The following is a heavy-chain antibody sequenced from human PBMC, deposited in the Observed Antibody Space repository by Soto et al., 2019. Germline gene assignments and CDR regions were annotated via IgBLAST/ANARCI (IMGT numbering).Heavy chain of an antibody. Sequence: EVQLLESGGGLVQPGGSLRLSCEASGFTFSSHAMSWVRQAPGKGLEWVSAISGSDAGTFDADSVRGRFTISRDNSKNTLYLHMTSLRVEDTAIYYCTEDPCTRSSCYFDFWVQGSLVTVSS. CDR2: ISGSDAGT. CDR3: TEDPCTRSSCYFDF. J-gene: IGHJ4*02. D-gene: IGHD2-2*01. CDR1: GFTFSSHA. V-gene: IGHV3-23*01.